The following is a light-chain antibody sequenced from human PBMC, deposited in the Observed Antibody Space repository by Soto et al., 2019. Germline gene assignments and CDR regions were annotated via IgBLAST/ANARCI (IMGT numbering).Light chain of an antibody. CDR3: SSYTGSSTYV. J-gene: IGLJ1*01. V-gene: IGLV2-14*03. CDR1: SSDVGGYNY. CDR2: DVS. Sequence: QSALTQPASVSGSPGQSITISCTGTSSDVGGYNYVSWYQQHPGKAPKLMIHDVSNRPSGVSNRISGSKSGNTASLTISGLQAEDEADYYCSSYTGSSTYVFGTGTKATVL.